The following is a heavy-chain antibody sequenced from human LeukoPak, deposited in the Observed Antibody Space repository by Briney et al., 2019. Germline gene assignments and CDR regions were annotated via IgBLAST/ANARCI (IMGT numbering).Heavy chain of an antibody. V-gene: IGHV3-9*01. CDR3: AKDMKIGTTRHGMDV. Sequence: GGSLSLSCAASGFTFDDYAMHWVRQAPGKGLEWVSGISWNSGSIGYADSVKGRFTISRDSAKNSLYLQMNSLRAEDTALYYCAKDMKIGTTRHGMDVWGQGTTVTVSS. D-gene: IGHD1-7*01. J-gene: IGHJ6*02. CDR1: GFTFDDYA. CDR2: ISWNSGSI.